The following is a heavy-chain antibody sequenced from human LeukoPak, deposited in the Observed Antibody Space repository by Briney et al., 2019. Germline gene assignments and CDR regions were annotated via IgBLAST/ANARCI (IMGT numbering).Heavy chain of an antibody. Sequence: GGSLRLSCAASGFSFSSYATVWVREGPGKGLEWVSAISGSGDSTYYADSVKGRFTISRDNSKNTLYLQMNSLRAEDTAVYYCAKSVYVVGMVDVWGQGTTVTVSS. CDR1: GFSFSSYA. V-gene: IGHV3-23*01. CDR2: ISGSGDST. J-gene: IGHJ6*02. CDR3: AKSVYVVGMVDV. D-gene: IGHD3-22*01.